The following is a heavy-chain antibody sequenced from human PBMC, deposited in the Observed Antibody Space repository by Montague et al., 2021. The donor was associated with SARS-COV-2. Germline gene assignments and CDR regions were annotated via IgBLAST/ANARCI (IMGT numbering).Heavy chain of an antibody. CDR2: INHSGST. D-gene: IGHD4-17*01. V-gene: IGHV4-34*01. CDR1: GGSFSGYY. CDR3: ARGRTVTTFYYYYYGMDV. Sequence: SETLSLTCTVYGGSFSGYYWSWIRQPPGKGLEWIGEINHSGSTNYNPSLKGRVTISVDTSKNQFSLKLSSVTAADTAVYYCARGRTVTTFYYYYYGMDVWGQGTPVTVSS. J-gene: IGHJ6*02.